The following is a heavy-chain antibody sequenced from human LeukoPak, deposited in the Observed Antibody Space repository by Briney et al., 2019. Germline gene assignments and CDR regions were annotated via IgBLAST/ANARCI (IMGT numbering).Heavy chain of an antibody. Sequence: GGSLRLSCAVSGFTLNNYWIHWVRQAPGQGLVWVSRIEGDGTRASYADSVKGRFTISRDNAKGTLFLQMNSLRAEDTAVYYCARDPHGRGAIHDAFDIWGQGTMVSVSS. V-gene: IGHV3-74*01. CDR3: ARDPHGRGAIHDAFDI. CDR1: GFTLNNYW. D-gene: IGHD3-10*01. J-gene: IGHJ3*02. CDR2: IEGDGTRA.